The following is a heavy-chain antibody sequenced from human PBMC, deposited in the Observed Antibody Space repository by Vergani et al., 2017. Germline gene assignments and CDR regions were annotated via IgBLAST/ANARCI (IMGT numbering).Heavy chain of an antibody. Sequence: QMQLQESGPGLVKPSQTLSLTCTVSGDSINSPNYYWTWIRQPPGKGLEWFGYIFHDGSTYYDPSLKSRVIMSIDTSKNQFSLNMIFVTAADTAVYYCARCHVPGWFDPWGRGTLVTVAS. V-gene: IGHV4-30-4*01. CDR2: IFHDGST. D-gene: IGHD5/OR15-5a*01. CDR1: GDSINSPNYY. J-gene: IGHJ5*02. CDR3: ARCHVPGWFDP.